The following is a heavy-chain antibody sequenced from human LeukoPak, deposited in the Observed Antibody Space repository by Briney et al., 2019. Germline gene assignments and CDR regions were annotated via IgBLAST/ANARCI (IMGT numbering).Heavy chain of an antibody. Sequence: ASVKVSCKASGYTFTSYYMHWVRQAPGQGPEWMGIINPSGGSTSYAQKFQGRVTMTRDTSTSTVYMELSSLRSEDTAVYYRARGGAVGDGYNPFDYWGQGTLVTVSS. CDR1: GYTFTSYY. CDR2: INPSGGST. V-gene: IGHV1-46*01. J-gene: IGHJ4*02. D-gene: IGHD5-24*01. CDR3: ARGGAVGDGYNPFDY.